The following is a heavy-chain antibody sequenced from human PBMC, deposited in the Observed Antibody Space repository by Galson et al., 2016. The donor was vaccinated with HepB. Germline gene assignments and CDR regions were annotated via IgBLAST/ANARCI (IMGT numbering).Heavy chain of an antibody. V-gene: IGHV3-11*06. J-gene: IGHJ3*02. Sequence: SLRLSCAASGFTFSDYYMTWIRQAPGKGLEWVSFINTIGYTNSGDSVKGRLTISRDNAKNSLYLQMNNLRADDTAIYYCARTEFPNRGYDSAFDIWGQGTMVTVSS. CDR1: GFTFSDYY. D-gene: IGHD5-12*01. CDR3: ARTEFPNRGYDSAFDI. CDR2: INTIGYT.